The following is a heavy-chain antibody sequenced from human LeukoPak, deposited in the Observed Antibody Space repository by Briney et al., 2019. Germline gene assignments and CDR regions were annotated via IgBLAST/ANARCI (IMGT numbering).Heavy chain of an antibody. D-gene: IGHD3-10*01. CDR2: IRSSSSSI. CDR1: EFTFSSYE. J-gene: IGHJ4*02. V-gene: IGHV3-48*01. CDR3: AREGDSGDFDY. Sequence: GGSLRLSCAASEFTFSSYEMNWVRQAPGKGLEWVSYIRSSSSSIYYADSVKGRFTISRDNAKNLLYLQMNSLRAEDTAVYYCAREGDSGDFDYWGQGTLVTVSS.